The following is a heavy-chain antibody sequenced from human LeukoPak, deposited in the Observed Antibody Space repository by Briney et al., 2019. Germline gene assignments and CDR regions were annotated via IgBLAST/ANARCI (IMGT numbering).Heavy chain of an antibody. V-gene: IGHV3-23*01. J-gene: IGHJ6*02. CDR2: IGSLGEST. CDR3: AKDREIILTGHGMDV. D-gene: IGHD3-9*01. CDR1: GFAFSTFA. Sequence: GGSLRLSCAASGFAFSTFAMTWVRQAPGKGLEWVSAIGSLGESTNYADSVKGRFTISRDNSKNTLYLQMNSLRAEDTAVYYCAKDREIILTGHGMDVWGQGTTVTVSS.